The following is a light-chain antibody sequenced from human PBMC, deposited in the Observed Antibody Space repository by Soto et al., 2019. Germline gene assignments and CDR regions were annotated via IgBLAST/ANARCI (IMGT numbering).Light chain of an antibody. J-gene: IGLJ3*02. CDR3: LLYYRGAKNWV. V-gene: IGLV7-43*01. CDR1: TGAVSSGYY. CDR2: TTN. Sequence: QTVVTQEPSLTVSPGGTVTLTCASSTGAVSSGYYPNWFQQKPGQAPRALIYTTNKRHSWTPARFSGSLLGDKAALTLSGVQPEDEAEYSCLLYYRGAKNWVFGGGTQLTVL.